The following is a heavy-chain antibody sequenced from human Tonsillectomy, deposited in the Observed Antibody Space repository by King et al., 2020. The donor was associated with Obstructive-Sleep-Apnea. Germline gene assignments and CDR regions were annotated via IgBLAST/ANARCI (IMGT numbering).Heavy chain of an antibody. CDR3: ARDRSISMVRE. D-gene: IGHD3-10*01. J-gene: IGHJ4*02. CDR2: IYYSGST. V-gene: IGHV4-31*03. CDR1: GGSISSGDYY. Sequence: VQLQESGPGLVKPSQTLSLTCTVSGGSISSGDYYWSWIRQHPGKGLEWIGYIYYSGSTYYNPSLKSRISISMGTSKIQFSLILSSVTAADTAVYYCARDRSISMVREWGQGTLVTVSS.